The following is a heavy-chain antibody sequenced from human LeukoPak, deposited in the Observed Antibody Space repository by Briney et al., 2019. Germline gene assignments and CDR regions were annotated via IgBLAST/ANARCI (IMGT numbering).Heavy chain of an antibody. Sequence: SETLSLTCTVSGGSISSYFWSWIRQPAGKGLEWIGRIYTSGSTNYNPSLKSRVTISVDTSKNQFSLKLSSVTAADTAVYYCASSGYYDYYYYYMDVWGKGTTVTVSS. D-gene: IGHD3-22*01. CDR3: ASSGYYDYYYYYMDV. CDR1: GGSISSYF. CDR2: IYTSGST. J-gene: IGHJ6*03. V-gene: IGHV4-4*07.